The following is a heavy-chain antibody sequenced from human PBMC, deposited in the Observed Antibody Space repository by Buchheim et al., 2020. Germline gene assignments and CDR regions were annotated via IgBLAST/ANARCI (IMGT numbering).Heavy chain of an antibody. CDR3: ARDRGSVWFGELRYYYYGMDV. D-gene: IGHD3-10*01. CDR1: GFTFSSFW. J-gene: IGHJ6*02. CDR2: IKQDGSEK. V-gene: IGHV3-7*01. Sequence: EVQLVESGGGLVQPGGSLRLSCVASGFTFSSFWMTWVRQSPGKGLEWVANIKQDGSEKYYVDSVKGRFTISRDNAKNSLYLQMNSLRAEDTAVYYCARDRGSVWFGELRYYYYGMDVWGQGTT.